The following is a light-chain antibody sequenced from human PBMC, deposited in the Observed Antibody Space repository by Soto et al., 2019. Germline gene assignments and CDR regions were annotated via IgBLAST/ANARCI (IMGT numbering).Light chain of an antibody. CDR3: QQYYSTPFT. Sequence: DIVMTHSPDSLAVSLGERATTNCKSSQSVLYSSNNENYLAWYQQKPGQPPKLPIYWASTRQSGVPDRFSGSGSGTDFTLTISSLQAEDVAVYYCQQYYSTPFTVGPGTKVDIK. J-gene: IGKJ3*01. CDR2: WAS. V-gene: IGKV4-1*01. CDR1: QSVLYSSNNENY.